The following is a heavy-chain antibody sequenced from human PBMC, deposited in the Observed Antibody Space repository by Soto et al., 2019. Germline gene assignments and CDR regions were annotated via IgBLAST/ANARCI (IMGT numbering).Heavy chain of an antibody. CDR2: ISHDGHA. CDR1: DDSISDSRYY. D-gene: IGHD4-17*01. Sequence: SETLSLTCSVLDDSISDSRYYWGWIRQSPEKGLEWIGSISHDGHAYYNPPLKSRVTLFADTSRNQFSLKMKSVTVADTALYFCARQVYGDYLGGNWFGPWGQGAPVTVSS. J-gene: IGHJ5*02. CDR3: ARQVYGDYLGGNWFGP. V-gene: IGHV4-39*01.